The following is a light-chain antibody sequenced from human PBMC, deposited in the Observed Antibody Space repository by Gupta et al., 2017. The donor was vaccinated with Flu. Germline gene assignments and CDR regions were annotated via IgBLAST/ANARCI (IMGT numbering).Light chain of an antibody. CDR3: QQYASSAIT. Sequence: EAVLTQSPGTLSLSPGERATLSCRASQSVTSGDLAWYQQKPGQAPRLLIYNSSSRVTGIPDRFSGSGSGTDFTLTISRLEPEDFAIYYCQQYASSAITFGQGTRLEIK. CDR1: QSVTSGD. J-gene: IGKJ5*01. V-gene: IGKV3-20*01. CDR2: NSS.